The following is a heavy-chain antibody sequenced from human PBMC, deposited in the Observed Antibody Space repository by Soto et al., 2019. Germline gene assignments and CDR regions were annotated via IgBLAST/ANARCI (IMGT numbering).Heavy chain of an antibody. D-gene: IGHD6-19*01. V-gene: IGHV1-3*01. CDR1: GYTFTSYA. CDR3: ARAGDSSGWFLNYYSYGMDV. CDR2: INAGNGNT. J-gene: IGHJ6*02. Sequence: ASVKVSCKASGYTFTSYAMHWVRQAPGQRLEWMGWINAGNGNTKYSQKFQGRVTITRDTSASTAYMELSSLRSEDTAVYYCARAGDSSGWFLNYYSYGMDVWGQGTTVTVSS.